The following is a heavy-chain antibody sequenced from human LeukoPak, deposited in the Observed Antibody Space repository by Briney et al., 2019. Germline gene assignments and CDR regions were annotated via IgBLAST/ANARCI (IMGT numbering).Heavy chain of an antibody. D-gene: IGHD1-26*01. V-gene: IGHV3-23*01. CDR3: ARSSRRVGASTPYYYYFYLDV. CDR1: GCTFSSYC. J-gene: IGHJ6*03. Sequence: GGSLRLSCVASGCTFSSYCLSLFRQAPGKGLEWVSVVSSSGGTRYSADSVKGRFTISRANPKNTAYLQMNSLRAADTAVFYCARSSRRVGASTPYYYYFYLDVWGKGTTVTVSS. CDR2: VSSSGGTR.